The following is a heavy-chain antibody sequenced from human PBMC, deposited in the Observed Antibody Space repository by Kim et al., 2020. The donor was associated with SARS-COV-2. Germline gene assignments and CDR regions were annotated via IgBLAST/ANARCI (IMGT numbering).Heavy chain of an antibody. D-gene: IGHD4-17*01. J-gene: IGHJ6*02. CDR3: ATREADYDYGDYVGEDGMDV. CDR1: GYTFTSYD. Sequence: ASVKVSCKASGYTFTSYDINWVRQATGQGLEWMGWMNPNSGNTGYAQKFQGRVTMTRNTSISTAYMELSSLRSEDTAVYYCATREADYDYGDYVGEDGMDVWGQGTTVTVSS. CDR2: MNPNSGNT. V-gene: IGHV1-8*01.